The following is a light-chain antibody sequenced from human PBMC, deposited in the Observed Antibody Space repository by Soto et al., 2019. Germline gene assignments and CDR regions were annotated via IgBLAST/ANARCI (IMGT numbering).Light chain of an antibody. CDR1: SSDVGAYHS. J-gene: IGLJ3*02. V-gene: IGLV2-14*03. CDR3: SSFTDTGTVM. Sequence: QSALTQPASVSGSPGQSFTISCTGTSSDVGAYHSVSWYQQHPGKAPKLIIFDVSNRPSGVSNRFSGSKSGNTASLTISGLQAEDEADYYCSSFTDTGTVMFGGGTQLTLL. CDR2: DVS.